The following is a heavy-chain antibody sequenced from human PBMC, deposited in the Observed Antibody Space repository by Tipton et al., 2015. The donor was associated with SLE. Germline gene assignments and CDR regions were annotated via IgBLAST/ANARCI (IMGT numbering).Heavy chain of an antibody. V-gene: IGHV4-61*01. D-gene: IGHD6-19*01. CDR1: GGSVSSGSYY. CDR2: IYYSGST. J-gene: IGHJ3*02. CDR3: ARGPELAVAGTRRGAFDI. Sequence: GLVKPSETLSLTCTVSGGSVSSGSYYWSWIRQPPGKGLEWIGYIYYSGSTNYNPSLKSRVTISVDTSKNQFSLKLSSVTAADTAVYYCARGPELAVAGTRRGAFDIWGQGTMVTVSS.